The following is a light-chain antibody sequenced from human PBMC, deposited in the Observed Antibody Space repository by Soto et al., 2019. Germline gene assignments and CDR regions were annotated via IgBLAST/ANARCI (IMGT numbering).Light chain of an antibody. CDR2: STN. Sequence: QTVVTQEPSFSVSPGGTVTLTCGLSSGSVSTSYYPSWYQQTPGQAPRTLIYSTNTRSSGVPNRFSGSILGNTAALTITGAQAEDESDYYCVLYMGSGIWVFGGGTKVTVL. CDR1: SGSVSTSYY. J-gene: IGLJ3*02. V-gene: IGLV8-61*01. CDR3: VLYMGSGIWV.